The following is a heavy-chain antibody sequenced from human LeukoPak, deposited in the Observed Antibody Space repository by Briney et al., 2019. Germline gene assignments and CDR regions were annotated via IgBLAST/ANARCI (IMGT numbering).Heavy chain of an antibody. CDR1: GFNFSSYW. J-gene: IGHJ6*03. CDR3: AGNYGDTHYYYYYMDV. D-gene: IGHD4-17*01. V-gene: IGHV3-7*01. Sequence: PGGSLRLSCAASGFNFSSYWMSWVRQAPGKGLEWVANIKLDGSEQYYVDSVKGRFTISRDNAKNSLYLQMNSLRAEDTAVYYCAGNYGDTHYYYYYMDVWGEGTTVTVSS. CDR2: IKLDGSEQ.